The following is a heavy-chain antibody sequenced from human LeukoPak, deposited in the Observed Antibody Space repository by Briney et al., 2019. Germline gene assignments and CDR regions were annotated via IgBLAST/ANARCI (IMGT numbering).Heavy chain of an antibody. D-gene: IGHD6-6*01. Sequence: PGGSLRLSCVASGFTFTTSGMHWVRQDPGKGGEGVTFIQYDTSYTDYADSVKGRFTISRDNSRNTVYLQMNSLTREDTAVYYCAREGSSRQIRPFDVWGQGTMVTVSS. J-gene: IGHJ3*01. V-gene: IGHV3-30*02. CDR1: GFTFTTSG. CDR2: IQYDTSYT. CDR3: AREGSSRQIRPFDV.